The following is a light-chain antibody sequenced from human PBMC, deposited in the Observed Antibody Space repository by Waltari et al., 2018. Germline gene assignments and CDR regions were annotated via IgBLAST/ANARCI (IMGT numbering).Light chain of an antibody. CDR2: GSS. J-gene: IGKJ2*01. CDR1: QRLTKNY. V-gene: IGKV3-20*01. CDR3: QQYGSSVMYT. Sequence: VLTQSPGTLSLSPGETATLSCSASQRLTKNYLAWYQQKPGQPPRLLIYGSSSRAAGIPYRFSGSGSGTDFTLTISRLDPEDFAIYYCQQYGSSVMYTFGQGTKLEIK.